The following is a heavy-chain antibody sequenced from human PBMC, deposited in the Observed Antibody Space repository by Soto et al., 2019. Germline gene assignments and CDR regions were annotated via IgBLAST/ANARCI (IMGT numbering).Heavy chain of an antibody. D-gene: IGHD3-22*01. CDR2: IIPIFGTA. Sequence: ASVKVSCKASGGTFSSYAISWVRQAPGQGLEWMGGIIPIFGTANYAQKFQGRVTITADESTSTAYMELSSLRSEDTAVYYCARSTYYYDSSGYYWPNGFDYWGQGTLVTVSS. J-gene: IGHJ4*02. CDR3: ARSTYYYDSSGYYWPNGFDY. CDR1: GGTFSSYA. V-gene: IGHV1-69*13.